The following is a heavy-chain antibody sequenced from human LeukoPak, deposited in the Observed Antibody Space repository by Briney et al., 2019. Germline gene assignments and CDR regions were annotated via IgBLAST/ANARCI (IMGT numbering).Heavy chain of an antibody. J-gene: IGHJ4*02. CDR3: ARDVSIAVAGDYYFDY. CDR2: MNPNSGNT. D-gene: IGHD6-19*01. V-gene: IGHV1-8*01. Sequence: GASVKVSCKASGYTFTSYDINWVRQATGQGLEWMGWMNPNSGNTGYAQKFQGRVTMTRDTSISPAYMELSRLRSDDTAVYYCARDVSIAVAGDYYFDYWGQGTLVTVSS. CDR1: GYTFTSYD.